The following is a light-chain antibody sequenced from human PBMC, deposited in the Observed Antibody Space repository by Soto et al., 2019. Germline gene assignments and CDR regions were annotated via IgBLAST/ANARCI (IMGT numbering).Light chain of an antibody. V-gene: IGKV1-27*01. Sequence: DIQMTQSPSSLPVSLGDRVTITCRASQAIYNYLAWYQQKPGRAPTLLIYSASILQSGVPSRFSGSGSGTDFTRTINSLQPEDVASYYCQNYHSAPVTFGQGTRLEIK. CDR2: SAS. CDR3: QNYHSAPVT. CDR1: QAIYNY. J-gene: IGKJ5*01.